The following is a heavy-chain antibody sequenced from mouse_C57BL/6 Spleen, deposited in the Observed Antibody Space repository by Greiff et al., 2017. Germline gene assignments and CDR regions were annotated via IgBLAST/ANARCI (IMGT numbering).Heavy chain of an antibody. CDR1: GYTFTSYC. J-gene: IGHJ2*01. CDR3: SIEYGRYYLCD. D-gene: IGHD1-1*01. V-gene: IGHV1-74*01. CDR2: IHPSDSAT. Sequence: QVQLQQPGAELVKPGASVKVSCKASGYTFTSYCMHWVKQRPGQGLEWIGRIHPSDSATNYNHKFKGKATLTVDKSTSPAYMQLSSLTSEDSAVYYCSIEYGRYYLCDWGQGATLTVAS.